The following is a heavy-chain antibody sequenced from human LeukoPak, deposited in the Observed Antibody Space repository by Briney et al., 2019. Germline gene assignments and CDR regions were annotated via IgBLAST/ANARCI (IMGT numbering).Heavy chain of an antibody. V-gene: IGHV3-9*01. CDR3: ARALGYSYGYGIY. CDR1: GFTFDDYA. D-gene: IGHD5-18*01. CDR2: ISWNSGSI. J-gene: IGHJ4*02. Sequence: GGSLRLSCAASGFTFDDYAMHWVRQAPGKGLEWVSGISWNSGSIGYADSVKGRFTVSRDNAKNTMYLQMNSLRAEDSAVYYCARALGYSYGYGIYWGQGTLVTVSS.